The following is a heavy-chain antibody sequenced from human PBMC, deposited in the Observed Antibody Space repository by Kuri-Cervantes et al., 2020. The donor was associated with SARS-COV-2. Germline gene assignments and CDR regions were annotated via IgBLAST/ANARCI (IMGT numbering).Heavy chain of an antibody. Sequence: GESLKISCAASGFTFSSYSMNWVRQAPGKGLEWVSSISSSSSYIYYADSVKGRFTISRDNAKNSLYPQMNSLRAEDTAVYYCARNANYYYDSSPGPFDPWGQGTLVTVSS. J-gene: IGHJ5*02. D-gene: IGHD3-22*01. CDR3: ARNANYYYDSSPGPFDP. V-gene: IGHV3-21*01. CDR2: ISSSSSYI. CDR1: GFTFSSYS.